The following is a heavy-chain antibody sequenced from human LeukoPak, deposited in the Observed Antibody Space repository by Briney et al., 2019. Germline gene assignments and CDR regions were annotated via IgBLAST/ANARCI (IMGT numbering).Heavy chain of an antibody. CDR2: INSDGSST. V-gene: IGHV3-74*01. CDR3: ARDVQGGYCSSASCYSDY. J-gene: IGHJ4*02. D-gene: IGHD2-2*01. Sequence: GGSLRLSRAASGFSFSSYWMHWVRQAPGKGLVWVSRINSDGSSTIYADSVRGRFTISRDNSKNTLYLQMNSLRVDDTAVYYCARDVQGGYCSSASCYSDYWGQGTLVTVSS. CDR1: GFSFSSYW.